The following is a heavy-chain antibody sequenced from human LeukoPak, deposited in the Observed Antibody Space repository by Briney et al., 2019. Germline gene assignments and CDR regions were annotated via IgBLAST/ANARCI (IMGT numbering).Heavy chain of an antibody. D-gene: IGHD3-10*01. CDR2: IYINGST. J-gene: IGHJ5*02. CDR3: VREWAARGSNWFDP. V-gene: IGHV4-61*02. CDR1: GDSISSGSYY. Sequence: SETLSLTCTVSGDSISSGSYYWSWIRQPAGKGLEWIGRIYINGSTNYNPSLKSRVTISVDTSKNQVSLKLTSVTAADTAVYYCVREWAARGSNWFDPWGQGTLVTVSS.